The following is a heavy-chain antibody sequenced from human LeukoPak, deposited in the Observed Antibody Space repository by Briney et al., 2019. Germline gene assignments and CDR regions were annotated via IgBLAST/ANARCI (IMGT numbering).Heavy chain of an antibody. V-gene: IGHV3-23*01. J-gene: IGHJ4*02. D-gene: IGHD3-3*01. Sequence: GGSMRLCCAASGFTFSSYAMSWRHQPAGEGLEWVSAFSGSGGITYYAVTVRGPFTISRANSNNTLYLQTKRLKAEDRALYYCAKDSPASGRPVDCWGQRALVTVSS. CDR2: FSGSGGIT. CDR3: AKDSPASGRPVDC. CDR1: GFTFSSYA.